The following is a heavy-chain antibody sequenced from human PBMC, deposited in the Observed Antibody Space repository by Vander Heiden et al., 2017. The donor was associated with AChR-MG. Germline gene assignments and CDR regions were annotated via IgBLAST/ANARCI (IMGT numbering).Heavy chain of an antibody. J-gene: IGHJ4*02. D-gene: IGHD4-17*01. CDR3: ASNYGDMPYYFDY. V-gene: IGHV4-39*01. Sequence: QLQLQESGPGLVKPSETLSLTCTVSGGSISSSSYYWGWIRQPPGKGLEWIGSIYYSGSTYYNPSLKSRVTISVDTSKNQFSLKLSSVTAADTAVYYCASNYGDMPYYFDYWGQGTLVTVSS. CDR1: GGSISSSSYY. CDR2: IYYSGST.